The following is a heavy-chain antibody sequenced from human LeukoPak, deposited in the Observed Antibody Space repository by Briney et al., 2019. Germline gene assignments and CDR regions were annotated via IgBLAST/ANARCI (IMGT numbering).Heavy chain of an antibody. Sequence: GESLQTSCNGSGYSFTSYWIGWVRQMPGKGLEWMGIIYPGDSDTRYSPSFQGQVTISADKSISTAYLQWSSLKASDTAMYYCARYRPSGVPAAWWFDPWGQGTLVTVSS. J-gene: IGHJ5*02. CDR3: ARYRPSGVPAAWWFDP. V-gene: IGHV5-51*01. CDR2: IYPGDSDT. D-gene: IGHD2-2*01. CDR1: GYSFTSYW.